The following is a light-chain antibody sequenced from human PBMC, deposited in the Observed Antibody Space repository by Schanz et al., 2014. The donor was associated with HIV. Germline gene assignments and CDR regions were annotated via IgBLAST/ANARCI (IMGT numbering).Light chain of an antibody. Sequence: QSALTQPASVSGSPGQSITISCPGTSSDVGGYNYVSWYQQHPGKAPKLMIYDVSNRPSGVSNRFSGSKSGNTASLTISGLQAEDEADYYCQSYDSSLSGLVFGGGTKLTVL. V-gene: IGLV2-14*01. CDR3: QSYDSSLSGLV. CDR2: DVS. CDR1: SSDVGGYNY. J-gene: IGLJ2*01.